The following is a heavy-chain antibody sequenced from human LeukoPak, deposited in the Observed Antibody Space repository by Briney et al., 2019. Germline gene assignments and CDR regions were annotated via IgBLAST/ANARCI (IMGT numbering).Heavy chain of an antibody. V-gene: IGHV3-7*01. Sequence: GQSMTPAWPASAFSLSSFCMSWVRQPAGNGMEWVANIKQEGSEKYYGDSVKGRFTISRDNAKNSLYLEMNSLRAEDTAVYYCARGRWLQPSWGQGTLVTVSS. J-gene: IGHJ4*02. CDR2: IKQEGSEK. D-gene: IGHD5-24*01. CDR3: ARGRWLQPS. CDR1: AFSLSSFC.